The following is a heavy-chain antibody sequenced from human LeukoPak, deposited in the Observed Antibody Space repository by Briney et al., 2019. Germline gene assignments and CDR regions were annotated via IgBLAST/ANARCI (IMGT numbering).Heavy chain of an antibody. CDR2: IYSGGST. CDR3: ARDRGYSGLDAFDI. V-gene: IGHV3-66*01. Sequence: GGSLRLSCAASGFTVSSNYMSWVRQAPGKGLEWVSVIYSGGSTYYADSVKGRFTFSRDNSKNTLYLQMNSLRAEDTAVYYCARDRGYSGLDAFDIWGQGTMVTVSS. CDR1: GFTVSSNY. D-gene: IGHD5-12*01. J-gene: IGHJ3*02.